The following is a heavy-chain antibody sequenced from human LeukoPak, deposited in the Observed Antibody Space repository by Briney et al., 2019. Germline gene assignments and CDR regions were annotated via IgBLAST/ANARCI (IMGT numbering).Heavy chain of an antibody. V-gene: IGHV4-59*01. Sequence: SETLSLTCTVSGGSISSYYWSWIRQPPGKGLEWIGYIYYSGSTNYNPSLKSRVTISVDTSKNQFSLKLSSVTAADTAVYYCARGGRVLNWFDPWGQGTLVTVSS. J-gene: IGHJ5*02. D-gene: IGHD3-16*01. CDR3: ARGGRVLNWFDP. CDR2: IYYSGST. CDR1: GGSISSYY.